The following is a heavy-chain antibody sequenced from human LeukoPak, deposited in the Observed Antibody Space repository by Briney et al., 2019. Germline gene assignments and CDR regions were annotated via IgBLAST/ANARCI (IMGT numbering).Heavy chain of an antibody. Sequence: GGSLRLSCTVSGFTFGDYAMSWVRQAPGKGLEWVGFIRSKAYGGTTEYAASVKGRFTISRDDSKSIAYLQMNSLKTEDTAVYFCTRVDDSSGYSPAQFDYWGQGTLVTVSS. CDR3: TRVDDSSGYSPAQFDY. V-gene: IGHV3-49*04. D-gene: IGHD3-22*01. J-gene: IGHJ4*02. CDR2: IRSKAYGGTT. CDR1: GFTFGDYA.